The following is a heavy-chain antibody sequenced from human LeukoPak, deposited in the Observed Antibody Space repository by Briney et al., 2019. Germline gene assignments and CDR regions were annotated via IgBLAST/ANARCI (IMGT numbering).Heavy chain of an antibody. J-gene: IGHJ4*02. CDR2: INPNSGGT. Sequence: GASVKVSCKASGYTFTGYYMLWVRQAPGQGLEWMGWINPNSGGTNYAQKFQGRVTMTRDTSISTAYMELSRLRSDDTAVYYCARGVVVPAAGSSIDYWGQGTLVTVSS. CDR3: ARGVVVPAAGSSIDY. V-gene: IGHV1-2*02. CDR1: GYTFTGYY. D-gene: IGHD2-2*01.